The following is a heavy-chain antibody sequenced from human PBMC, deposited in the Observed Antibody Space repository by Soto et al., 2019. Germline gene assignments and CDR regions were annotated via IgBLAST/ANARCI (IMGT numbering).Heavy chain of an antibody. D-gene: IGHD3-3*01. J-gene: IGHJ6*02. Sequence: PGGSLRLSCAASGFTFSNAWMNWVRQAPGKGLEWVGRIKSKTDGGTTDYAAPVKGRFTISRDDSKNTLYLQMNSLKTEDTAVYYCTTESNYDFWSGYFVNYYYGMDVWGQGTTVTVSS. CDR1: GFTFSNAW. V-gene: IGHV3-15*07. CDR3: TTESNYDFWSGYFVNYYYGMDV. CDR2: IKSKTDGGTT.